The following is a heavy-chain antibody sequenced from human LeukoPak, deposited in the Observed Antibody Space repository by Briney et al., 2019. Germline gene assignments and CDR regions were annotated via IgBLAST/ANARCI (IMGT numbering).Heavy chain of an antibody. Sequence: PGGSLRLSCASSGFTFSSYEMSWVRQAPRKGLEWVSYISNTGSVTYYADSVKGRFTISRDNARNSLFLQMNSLRAEDTGVYYCTVVPMGWGQGTLVTVSS. D-gene: IGHD4-23*01. CDR3: TVVPMG. J-gene: IGHJ4*02. CDR2: ISNTGSVT. CDR1: GFTFSSYE. V-gene: IGHV3-48*03.